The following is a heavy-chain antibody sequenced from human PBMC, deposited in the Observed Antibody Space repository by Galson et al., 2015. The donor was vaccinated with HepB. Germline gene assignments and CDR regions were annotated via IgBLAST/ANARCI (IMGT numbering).Heavy chain of an antibody. CDR1: GGTFSSYA. J-gene: IGHJ6*03. V-gene: IGHV1-69*13. CDR2: IIPIFGTA. Sequence: SVKVSCKASGGTFSSYAISWVRQAPGQGLEWMGGIIPIFGTANYAQKFQGRVTITADESTSTAYMELSSLRSEDTAVYYCARRGYDFWSGSGLGYYYYYMDVWGKGTTVTVSS. CDR3: ARRGYDFWSGSGLGYYYYYMDV. D-gene: IGHD3-3*01.